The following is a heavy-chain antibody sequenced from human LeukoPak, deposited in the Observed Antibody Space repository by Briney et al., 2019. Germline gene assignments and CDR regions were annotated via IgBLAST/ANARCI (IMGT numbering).Heavy chain of an antibody. CDR3: ARERLSSSSWSRSHFDY. Sequence: PSETLSLTCAVYGGSFSGYYWSWIRQPPGKGLEWIGEINHSGSTNYNPSLKSRVTISVDTSKNQFSLKLSSVTAADTAVYYCARERLSSSSWSRSHFDYWGQGTLVTVSS. CDR2: INHSGST. J-gene: IGHJ4*02. V-gene: IGHV4-34*01. CDR1: GGSFSGYY. D-gene: IGHD6-13*01.